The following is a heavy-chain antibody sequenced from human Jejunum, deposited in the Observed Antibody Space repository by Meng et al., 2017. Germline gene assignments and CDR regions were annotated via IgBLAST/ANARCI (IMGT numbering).Heavy chain of an antibody. V-gene: IGHV4-4*02. CDR2: MHQSGSS. Sequence: QVHLPGSGQGLVRLSGAPSPTCAASGCFSSICWWSWLRQPPGKGLEWIGEMHQSGSSNYNPSLKSRLTMSVDESKNHFSLKLNSVTAADTAVYYCARGWKYAWFNWGQGTLVTVSS. CDR3: ARGWKYAWFN. J-gene: IGHJ4*02. CDR1: GCFSSICW. D-gene: IGHD1-7*01.